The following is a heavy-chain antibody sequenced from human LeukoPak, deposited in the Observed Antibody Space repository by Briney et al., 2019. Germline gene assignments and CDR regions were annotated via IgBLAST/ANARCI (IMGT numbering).Heavy chain of an antibody. CDR1: GGSFRGYY. CDR2: INHSGST. CDR3: ARSRPFFFIAAAAHNWLDP. Sequence: SETLSLTCAVYGGSFRGYYWSWIRQPPGKGLEWIGEINHSGSTNYNPSLKSRVTISVDTSKNQFSLKLSSVTAADTAVYYCARSRPFFFIAAAAHNWLDPWGQGTLVTVSS. D-gene: IGHD6-13*01. J-gene: IGHJ5*02. V-gene: IGHV4-34*01.